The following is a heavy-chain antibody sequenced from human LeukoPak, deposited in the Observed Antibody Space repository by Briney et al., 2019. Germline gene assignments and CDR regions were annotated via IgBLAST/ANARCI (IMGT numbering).Heavy chain of an antibody. D-gene: IGHD6-19*01. CDR1: GASFSGYY. J-gene: IGHJ4*02. V-gene: IGHV4-34*01. CDR2: INHSGST. CDR3: ARQRSSGLRVEDY. Sequence: SETLSLTCAVYGASFSGYYWSWIRQPPGKGLEWIGEINHSGSTNYNPSLKSRVTISVDTSKNQFSLKLSSVTAADTAVYYCARQRSSGLRVEDYWGQGTLVTVSS.